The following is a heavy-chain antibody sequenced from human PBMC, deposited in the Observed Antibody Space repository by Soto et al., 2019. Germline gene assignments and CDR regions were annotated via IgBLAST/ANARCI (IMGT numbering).Heavy chain of an antibody. D-gene: IGHD5-18*01. J-gene: IGHJ4*02. V-gene: IGHV4-34*01. CDR2: INHSGST. Sequence: QVQLQQWGAGLLKPSETLSLTCAVYGGSFSGYYWSWIRQPPGKGLEWIGEINHSGSTNYNPSLKRRVTISLDKYRNKFSLKLSSVNAADTAVYYCARGREIQLWLGGAGLYYFDYWGQGTLVTVSS. CDR1: GGSFSGYY. CDR3: ARGREIQLWLGGAGLYYFDY.